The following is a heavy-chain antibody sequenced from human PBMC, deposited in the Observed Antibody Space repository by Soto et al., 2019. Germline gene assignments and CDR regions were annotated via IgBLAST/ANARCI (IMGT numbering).Heavy chain of an antibody. Sequence: EVQLLESGGGLVQPGGSLRLTCAASGFRFSNFAMGWVRQAPGKGLEWVSSITSSSRDTYSADAVRGRFTISRDNSKNTLYLQLNTLRVKDTAVYYCTSGPFIAGDYWGQGTLVTVSS. D-gene: IGHD2-15*01. J-gene: IGHJ4*02. CDR3: TSGPFIAGDY. CDR2: ITSSSRDT. CDR1: GFRFSNFA. V-gene: IGHV3-23*01.